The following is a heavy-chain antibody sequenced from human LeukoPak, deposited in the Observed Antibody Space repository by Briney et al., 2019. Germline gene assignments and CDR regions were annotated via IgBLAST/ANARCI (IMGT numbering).Heavy chain of an antibody. CDR3: ARDQNYYYGSGYFDY. J-gene: IGHJ4*02. CDR2: IIPIFGTA. V-gene: IGHV1-69*05. CDR1: GGTFSSYA. D-gene: IGHD3-10*01. Sequence: ASVKVSCKASGGTFSSYAISWVRQAPGQGLEWMGGIIPIFGTANYAQKFQGRVTMTRDMSTSTVYMELSSLRSEDTAVYYCARDQNYYYGSGYFDYWGQGTLATVSS.